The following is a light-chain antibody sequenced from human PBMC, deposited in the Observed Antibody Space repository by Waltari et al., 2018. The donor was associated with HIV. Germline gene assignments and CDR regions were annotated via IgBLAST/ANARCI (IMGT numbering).Light chain of an antibody. V-gene: IGKV3-11*01. CDR1: QSVSSY. CDR2: DAS. J-gene: IGKJ4*02. Sequence: ELVLTQSPATLSLYPGDRATLSCRASQSVSSYLAWYQQKPGQAPRLLIYDASNRATGIPARFSGSGSGTDFTLTISSLEPEDFAVYYCQQRSNWPPLFGGGTKVEIK. CDR3: QQRSNWPPL.